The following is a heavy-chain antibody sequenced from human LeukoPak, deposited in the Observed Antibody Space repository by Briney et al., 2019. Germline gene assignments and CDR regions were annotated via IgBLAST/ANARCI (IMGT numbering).Heavy chain of an antibody. CDR3: ARVARGVAAAGPLFDY. V-gene: IGHV1-46*01. Sequence: ASVKVSCKASGYTFTSYYMHWVRQAPGQGLEWMGIINPSGGSTSYAQKFQGRVTMTRDTSTSTVYMELSSLRSEDTAVYCCARVARGVAAAGPLFDYWGQGTLVTVSS. CDR1: GYTFTSYY. J-gene: IGHJ4*02. CDR2: INPSGGST. D-gene: IGHD6-13*01.